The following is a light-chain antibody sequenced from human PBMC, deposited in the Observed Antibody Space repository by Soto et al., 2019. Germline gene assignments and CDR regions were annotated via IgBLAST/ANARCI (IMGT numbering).Light chain of an antibody. CDR3: QQYGSSGT. CDR2: GAS. Sequence: EIVFTQSPGTVSLSPGERGTLSCRASQSVSNNYLAWYQQKPGQAPRLLIYGASNRATGIPDRFSGSGSGTDFTLTISRLEPEDFAVYYCQQYGSSGTFGQGTKVDIK. CDR1: QSVSNNY. J-gene: IGKJ1*01. V-gene: IGKV3-20*01.